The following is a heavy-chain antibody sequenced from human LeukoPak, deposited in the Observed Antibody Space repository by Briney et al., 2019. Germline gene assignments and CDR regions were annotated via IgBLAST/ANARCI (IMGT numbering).Heavy chain of an antibody. CDR1: GFTFSSYA. CDR2: ISYDGSNK. J-gene: IGHJ4*02. V-gene: IGHV3-30-3*02. Sequence: PGRSLRLSCAASGFTFSSYAMHWVRQAPGKGLEWVAVISYDGSNKYYADSVKGRFTISRDNSKNTLYLQMNSLRAEDTAVYYCAKLSTVTTYFDYWGQGTLVTVSS. CDR3: AKLSTVTTYFDY. D-gene: IGHD4-17*01.